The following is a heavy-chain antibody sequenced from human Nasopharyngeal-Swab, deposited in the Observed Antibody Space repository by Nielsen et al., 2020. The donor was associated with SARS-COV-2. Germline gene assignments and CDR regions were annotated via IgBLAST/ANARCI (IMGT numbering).Heavy chain of an antibody. J-gene: IGHJ4*02. CDR1: GFIFSNYG. V-gene: IGHV3-30*03. Sequence: GESLKISCAASGFIFSNYGMHWVRQAPGKGLEWVAVISYDGINKYDADSVKGRFTISRDNSKDTLYLQMNSLRPEDTAVYYCARVVYGYNYPVDYWGQGTLVTVSS. D-gene: IGHD5-24*01. CDR3: ARVVYGYNYPVDY. CDR2: ISYDGINK.